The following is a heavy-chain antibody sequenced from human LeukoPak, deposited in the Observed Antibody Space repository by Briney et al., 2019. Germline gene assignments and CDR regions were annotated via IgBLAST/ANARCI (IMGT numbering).Heavy chain of an antibody. CDR3: AGDKIEVVPAAPYYYYGMDV. D-gene: IGHD2-2*01. Sequence: GGSLRLSCAASGFTFSSYSMNWVRQAPGKGLEWVSSISSSSSYIYYADSVKGRFTISRDNAKNSLYLQMNSLRAEDTAVYSCAGDKIEVVPAAPYYYYGMDVWGQGTTVTVSS. J-gene: IGHJ6*02. CDR2: ISSSSSYI. CDR1: GFTFSSYS. V-gene: IGHV3-21*01.